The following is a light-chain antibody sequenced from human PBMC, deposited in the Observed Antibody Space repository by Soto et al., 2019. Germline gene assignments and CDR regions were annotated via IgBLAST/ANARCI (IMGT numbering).Light chain of an antibody. Sequence: ETVLMPSSGAPFLSPEERTTLSCRASQSVSSSYLAWYQQKPGQAPRLLIYGASSRATGIPDRFSGSGSGTDFTLTISRLEPEDFAVYYCQQYGSSPITFGPGTKVDIK. CDR1: QSVSSSY. CDR3: QQYGSSPIT. J-gene: IGKJ3*01. V-gene: IGKV3-20*01. CDR2: GAS.